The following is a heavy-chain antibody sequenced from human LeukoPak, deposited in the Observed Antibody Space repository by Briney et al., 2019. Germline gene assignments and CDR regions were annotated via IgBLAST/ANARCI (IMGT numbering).Heavy chain of an antibody. CDR2: ISSNGDNT. CDR3: VRGTGY. V-gene: IGHV3-64D*06. Sequence: GGSVRLSCSVSGFTFSTYVMHWVRQAPGKGLEYVSAISSNGDNTYYADSVKGRFTISRDNSKNTLYLQMSSLRADDTAVYYCVRGTGYWGQGTLVTVSS. J-gene: IGHJ4*02. CDR1: GFTFSTYV.